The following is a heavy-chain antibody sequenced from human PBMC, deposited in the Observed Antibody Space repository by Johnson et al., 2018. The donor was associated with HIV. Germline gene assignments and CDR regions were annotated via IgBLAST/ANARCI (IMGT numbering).Heavy chain of an antibody. J-gene: IGHJ3*02. D-gene: IGHD6-19*01. CDR2: INWNGGNT. CDR1: GFTFNDYG. CDR3: ARDRITSLWLAPLDAFDI. Sequence: VQLVESGGGVVRPGGSLRLSCAASGFTFNDYGMSWVRQVPGKGLEWVAGINWNGGNTGYVDSVKGRFTISRDNSKNTLYLQMNSPRADDTAVYYCARDRITSLWLAPLDAFDIWGQGTMVTVSS. V-gene: IGHV3-20*04.